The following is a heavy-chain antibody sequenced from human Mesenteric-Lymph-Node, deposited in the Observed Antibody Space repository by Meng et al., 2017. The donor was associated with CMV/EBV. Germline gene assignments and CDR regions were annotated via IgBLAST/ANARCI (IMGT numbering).Heavy chain of an antibody. D-gene: IGHD4-23*01. Sequence: QGQLQQCGPGLLKPSETLSLTCAVYGGSFSGYYWSWIRQPPGKGLEWIGEINHSGSTNYNPSLKSRVTISVDTSKNQFSLKLSSVTAADTAVYYCARHQRWLKSEGGFNYWGQGTLVTVSS. CDR2: INHSGST. V-gene: IGHV4-34*01. CDR3: ARHQRWLKSEGGFNY. CDR1: GGSFSGYY. J-gene: IGHJ4*02.